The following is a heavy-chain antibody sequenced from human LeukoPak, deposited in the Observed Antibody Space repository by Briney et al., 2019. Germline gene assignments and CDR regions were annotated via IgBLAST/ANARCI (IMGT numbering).Heavy chain of an antibody. V-gene: IGHV7-4-1*02. CDR1: GYTFTSYA. D-gene: IGHD3-3*01. Sequence: ASVKVSCKASGYTFTSYAMNWARQAPGQGLEWMGWINTNTGNPTYAQGFTGRFVFSLDTSVSTAYLQISSLKAEDTTVYYCARALYDFWSGYYPQYYYGMDVWGQGTTVTVSS. J-gene: IGHJ6*02. CDR2: INTNTGNP. CDR3: ARALYDFWSGYYPQYYYGMDV.